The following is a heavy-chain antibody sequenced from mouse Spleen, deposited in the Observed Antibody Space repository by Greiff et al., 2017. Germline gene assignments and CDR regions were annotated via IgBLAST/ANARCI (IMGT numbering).Heavy chain of an antibody. CDR2: ISYSGST. CDR3: AGTTAYWYFDV. D-gene: IGHD1-2*01. CDR1: GYSITSDYA. Sequence: VQLQQSGPGLVKPSQSLSLTCTVTGYSITSDYAWNWIRQFPGNKLEWMGYISYSGSTSYNPSLKSRISITRDTSKNQFFLQLNSVTTEDTATYYCAGTTAYWYFDVWGAGTTVTVSS. V-gene: IGHV3-2*02. J-gene: IGHJ1*01.